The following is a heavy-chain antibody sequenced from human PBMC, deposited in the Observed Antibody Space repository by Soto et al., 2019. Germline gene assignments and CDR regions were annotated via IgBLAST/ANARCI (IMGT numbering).Heavy chain of an antibody. J-gene: IGHJ1*01. Sequence: QVQLVESGGGVVQPGTSLRVSCVGSGFTFRSYVIHWVRQAPGKGLEWVALTSYDGRDKYYADSVRGRFTISRDNSRNTVDLQMDSLKLEETALYYCARWGTTGGLDVWGQGTLVSVSS. CDR2: TSYDGRDK. CDR3: ARWGTTGGLDV. D-gene: IGHD3-16*01. CDR1: GFTFRSYV. V-gene: IGHV3-30*19.